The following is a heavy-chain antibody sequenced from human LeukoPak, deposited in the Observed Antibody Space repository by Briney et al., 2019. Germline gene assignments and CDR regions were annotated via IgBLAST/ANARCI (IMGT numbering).Heavy chain of an antibody. Sequence: GASVKVSCKASGYTFTSYDINWVRRATGQGLEWMGWMNPNSGNTGYAQKFQGRVTITRNTSISTAYMELSSLRSEDTAVYYCARTATTLAYCGGDRYPALGYWGQGTLVTVSS. CDR2: MNPNSGNT. V-gene: IGHV1-8*03. D-gene: IGHD2-21*02. CDR1: GYTFTSYD. J-gene: IGHJ4*02. CDR3: ARTATTLAYCGGDRYPALGY.